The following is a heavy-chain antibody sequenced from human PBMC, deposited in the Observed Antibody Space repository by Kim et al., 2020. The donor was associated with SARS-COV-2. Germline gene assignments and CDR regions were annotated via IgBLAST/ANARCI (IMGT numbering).Heavy chain of an antibody. J-gene: IGHJ5*02. D-gene: IGHD2-15*01. V-gene: IGHV4-59*08. Sequence: SETLSLTCTVSGGSISSYYWSWIRQPPGKGLEWIGYIYYSGSTNYNPSLKSRVTISVDTSKNQFSLKLSSVTAADTAVYYCARRAQGYCSGGSCYSGVDP. CDR3: ARRAQGYCSGGSCYSGVDP. CDR1: GGSISSYY. CDR2: IYYSGST.